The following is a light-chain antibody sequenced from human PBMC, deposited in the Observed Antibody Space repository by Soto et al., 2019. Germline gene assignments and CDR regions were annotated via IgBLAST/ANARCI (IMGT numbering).Light chain of an antibody. CDR3: QQLNYYRWT. V-gene: IGKV1-9*01. J-gene: IGKJ1*01. CDR2: AAS. CDR1: QGISSY. Sequence: DIQLTQSPSFLSASVGDRVTITCRASQGISSYLAWYQQKPGKAPKLLIYAASTLQSGVPSRFSGSESGTEFTLTISSLQPEDFATYYCQQLNYYRWTFGQGTKVEIK.